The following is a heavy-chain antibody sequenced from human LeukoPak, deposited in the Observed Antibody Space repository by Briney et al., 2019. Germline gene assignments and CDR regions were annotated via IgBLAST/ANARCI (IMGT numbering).Heavy chain of an antibody. Sequence: PGGSLRLSCAASGFTFSSYGMSWVRQAPGKGLEWLSVTSGGGSTYYADSVKGRFTISRDNAKNSLYLQMNSLRVEDTAVYFCARGPFKWELSSYYFEYWGQGTLITVSS. CDR1: GFTFSSYG. CDR3: ARGPFKWELSSYYFEY. D-gene: IGHD1-26*01. J-gene: IGHJ4*02. CDR2: TSGGGST. V-gene: IGHV3-23*01.